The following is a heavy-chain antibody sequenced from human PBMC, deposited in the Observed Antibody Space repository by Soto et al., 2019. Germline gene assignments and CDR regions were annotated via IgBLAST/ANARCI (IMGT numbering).Heavy chain of an antibody. CDR3: VRAQVGTRWGDFDN. CDR1: GFGFSSFS. Sequence: EVRLVESGGGLVKPGGSLRLSCAASGFGFSSFSMSWVRQAPGKGLEWVSSIDYRGNIINYADSVKGRFTISRDNARNSLFLQMNSLRADDTAVYFCVRAQVGTRWGDFDNWGQGILVIVSS. CDR2: IDYRGNII. V-gene: IGHV3-21*01. J-gene: IGHJ4*02. D-gene: IGHD3-10*01.